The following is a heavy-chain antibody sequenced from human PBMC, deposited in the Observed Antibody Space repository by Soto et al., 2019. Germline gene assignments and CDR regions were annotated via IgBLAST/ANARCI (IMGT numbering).Heavy chain of an antibody. J-gene: IGHJ4*02. Sequence: QVQLVQSGAEVKNPGASVKVSCKASGYTFTNHWMHWVRQAPGQGLEWMGVINPSGGRTTYAQKFRGRLTMTRDTSTSTDYMELSSLSSEDTAVYYCAKPQWELLDWGQGILVTVSS. CDR2: INPSGGRT. CDR1: GYTFTNHW. D-gene: IGHD1-26*01. V-gene: IGHV1-46*01. CDR3: AKPQWELLD.